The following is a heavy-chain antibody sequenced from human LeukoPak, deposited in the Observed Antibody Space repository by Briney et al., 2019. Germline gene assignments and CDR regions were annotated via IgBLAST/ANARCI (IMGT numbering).Heavy chain of an antibody. Sequence: GGSLRLSCAASGFTFSSYAMSWVRQAPGKGLEWVSAISGSGGSTYYADSVKGRSTISRDNSKNTLYLQMNSLRAEDTAVYYCAKDRIVVVPAPNWFDPWGQGTLVTVSS. J-gene: IGHJ5*02. D-gene: IGHD2-2*01. CDR2: ISGSGGST. CDR3: AKDRIVVVPAPNWFDP. V-gene: IGHV3-23*01. CDR1: GFTFSSYA.